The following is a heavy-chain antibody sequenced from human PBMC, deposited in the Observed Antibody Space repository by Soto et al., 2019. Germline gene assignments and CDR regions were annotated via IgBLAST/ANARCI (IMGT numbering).Heavy chain of an antibody. J-gene: IGHJ4*02. CDR1: GGTFSSYA. CDR3: ARGSDHIRYDSSGYPDY. CDR2: IIPIFGTA. Sequence: KQPSASVKVSCKASGGTFSSYAISWVRQAPGQGLEWMGGIIPIFGTANYAQKFQGRVTITADESTSTAYMELSSLRSEDTAVYYCARGSDHIRYDSSGYPDYWGQGTLVTDSS. V-gene: IGHV1-69*13. D-gene: IGHD3-22*01.